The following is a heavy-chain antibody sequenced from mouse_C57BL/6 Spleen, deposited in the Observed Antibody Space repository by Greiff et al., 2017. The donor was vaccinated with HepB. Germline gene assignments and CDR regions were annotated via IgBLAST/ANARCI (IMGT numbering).Heavy chain of an antibody. CDR2: INPNNGGT. J-gene: IGHJ1*03. CDR3: ALITTVPSYWYFDV. Sequence: EVKLMESGPELVKPGASVKIPCKASGYTFTDYNMDWVKQSHGKSLEWIGDINPNNGGTIYNQKFKGKATLTVDKSSSTAYMELRSLTSEDTAVYYCALITTVPSYWYFDVWGTGTTVTVSS. V-gene: IGHV1-18*01. D-gene: IGHD1-1*01. CDR1: GYTFTDYN.